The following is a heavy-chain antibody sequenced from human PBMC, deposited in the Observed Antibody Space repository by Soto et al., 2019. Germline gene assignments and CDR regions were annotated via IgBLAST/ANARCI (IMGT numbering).Heavy chain of an antibody. CDR2: INHSGST. CDR3: ARDFFMITSGAINADALSI. V-gene: IGHV4-34*01. Sequence: PSEPPSLTCAVYGGSFGGYYWTWIRQPPGTGLEWIGEINHSGSTNYNPSLKSRVTISVDTSKNQFSLKLTSVTAADTAVYYCARDFFMITSGAINADALSIWGEVTMFIVS. D-gene: IGHD3-16*01. CDR1: GGSFGGYY. J-gene: IGHJ3*02.